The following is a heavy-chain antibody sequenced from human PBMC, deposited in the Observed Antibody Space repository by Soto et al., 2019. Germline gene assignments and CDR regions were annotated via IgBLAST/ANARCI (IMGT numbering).Heavy chain of an antibody. Sequence: ASVKVSCKAPGYTFSDYAIHWVRQAPGQRPEWMGWINAGNGNTKYSQKFQGRVTITRDTSASTAYMELSSLRSEDTAVYYCARSIVVVTALDYWGQGTLVTVSS. CDR1: GYTFSDYA. J-gene: IGHJ4*02. CDR2: INAGNGNT. CDR3: ARSIVVVTALDY. V-gene: IGHV1-3*01. D-gene: IGHD2-21*02.